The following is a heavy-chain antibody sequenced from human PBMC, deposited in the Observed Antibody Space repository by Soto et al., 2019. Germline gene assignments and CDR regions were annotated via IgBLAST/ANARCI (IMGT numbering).Heavy chain of an antibody. J-gene: IGHJ4*02. Sequence: ASVKVYCKASGYTFTSYGISWVRQAPGQGLEWMGWISAYNGNTNYAQKLQGRVTMTTDTSTSTAYMELRSLRSDDTAVYYCARGLGGYCSSTSCYETPFDYLGKGNLVPGSS. V-gene: IGHV1-18*01. CDR3: ARGLGGYCSSTSCYETPFDY. CDR2: ISAYNGNT. CDR1: GYTFTSYG. D-gene: IGHD2-2*01.